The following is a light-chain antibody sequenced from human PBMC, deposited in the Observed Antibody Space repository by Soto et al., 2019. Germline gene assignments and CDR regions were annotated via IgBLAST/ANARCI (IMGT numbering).Light chain of an antibody. J-gene: IGKJ3*01. V-gene: IGKV1-39*01. CDR3: QHSYSTPFT. Sequence: DIQMTQSPSSLSASVGDRVTITCRASQSISSYLKWYQQKPGKAPKLLIYAASRVQSGVPSRFSGSGSGTDFTLTSSSLQPEDFAAYCCQHSYSTPFTFGPGTKVHIK. CDR2: AAS. CDR1: QSISSY.